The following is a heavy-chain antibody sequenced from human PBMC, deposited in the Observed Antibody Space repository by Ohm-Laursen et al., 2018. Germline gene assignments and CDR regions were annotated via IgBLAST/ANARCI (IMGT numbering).Heavy chain of an antibody. J-gene: IGHJ3*02. Sequence: LSLTCSASGFNFNTYEMNWVHQASGKGLEWVANIHYSRTSLIYYADSVIGRFTISRDNTKNSLYLQMNSLRTEDTAVYYCARIGDLDDFWSGPDAFDIWGQGTMVTVSS. CDR2: IHYSRTSLI. D-gene: IGHD3-3*01. CDR3: ARIGDLDDFWSGPDAFDI. V-gene: IGHV3-48*03. CDR1: GFNFNTYE.